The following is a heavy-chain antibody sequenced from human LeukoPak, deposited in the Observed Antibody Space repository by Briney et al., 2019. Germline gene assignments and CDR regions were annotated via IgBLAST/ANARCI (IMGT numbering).Heavy chain of an antibody. Sequence: GGSLRLSCTASGFTFSSYAMNWVRQAPGKGLEWVSAISGGGGTTYYADSVKGRFTISRDNSKNTLFLQMNSLRAEDTAVYYCAKDREGLSSGYDLEYFDYWGQGTLVTVSS. D-gene: IGHD5-12*01. CDR1: GFTFSSYA. CDR2: ISGGGGTT. J-gene: IGHJ4*02. V-gene: IGHV3-23*01. CDR3: AKDREGLSSGYDLEYFDY.